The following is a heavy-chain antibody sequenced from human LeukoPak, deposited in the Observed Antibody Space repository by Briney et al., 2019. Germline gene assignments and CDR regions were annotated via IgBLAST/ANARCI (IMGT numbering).Heavy chain of an antibody. D-gene: IGHD3-9*01. CDR2: IYYSGST. Sequence: PSETLSLTCTVSGGSISSGGYYWSWIRQHPGKGLEWIGYIYYSGSTYYNPSLKSRVTISVDTSKNQFSLKLSSVTAADTAVYYCASGLTYYDILTGYPPFGYWGQGTLVTVSS. V-gene: IGHV4-31*03. J-gene: IGHJ4*02. CDR1: GGSISSGGYY. CDR3: ASGLTYYDILTGYPPFGY.